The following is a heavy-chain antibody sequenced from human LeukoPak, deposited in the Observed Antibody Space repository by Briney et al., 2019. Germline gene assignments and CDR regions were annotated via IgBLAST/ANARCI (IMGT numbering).Heavy chain of an antibody. J-gene: IGHJ5*02. D-gene: IGHD2-2*01. Sequence: SETLSLTCTVSGGSISRGLYSWSWLRQPAGKGPEWIGRILDTRTTNYNPSLRSRVTISVDTSQNQFSLKLTSVTAADTAVYFCARDFFCSTPNCFKNWFDPWGQGTLVTVSS. CDR2: ILDTRTT. V-gene: IGHV4-61*02. CDR1: GGSISRGLYS. CDR3: ARDFFCSTPNCFKNWFDP.